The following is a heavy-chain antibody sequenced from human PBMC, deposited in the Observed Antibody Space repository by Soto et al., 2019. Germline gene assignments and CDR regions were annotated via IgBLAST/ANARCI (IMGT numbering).Heavy chain of an antibody. V-gene: IGHV4-34*01. CDR2: INHSGST. D-gene: IGHD5-18*01. J-gene: IGHJ2*01. CDR3: ARALNTAMVYWYFDL. Sequence: QVQLQQWGAGLLKPSETLSLTCAVYGGSFSGYYWSWIRQPPGKGLEWIGEINHSGSTNYNPSLKSRVTISVDTSKNQFSLKLSSVTAADTAVYYCARALNTAMVYWYFDLWGRGTLVTVSS. CDR1: GGSFSGYY.